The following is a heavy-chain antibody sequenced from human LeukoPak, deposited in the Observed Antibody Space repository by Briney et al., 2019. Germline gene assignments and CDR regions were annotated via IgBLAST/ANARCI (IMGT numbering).Heavy chain of an antibody. CDR3: ARESPPRGYCSGGSCYADY. D-gene: IGHD2-15*01. V-gene: IGHV3-21*01. Sequence: PGGSLRLSCAASGFTFSSYSINWVRQAAGKGLEWVSSISSSSSYIYYADSVKGRFTISRDNAKNSLYLQMNSLRAEDTAVYSCARESPPRGYCSGGSCYADYWGQGTLVTVSS. CDR1: GFTFSSYS. CDR2: ISSSSSYI. J-gene: IGHJ4*02.